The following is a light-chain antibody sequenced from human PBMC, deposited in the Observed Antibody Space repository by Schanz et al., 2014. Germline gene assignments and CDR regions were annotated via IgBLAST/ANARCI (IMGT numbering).Light chain of an antibody. CDR2: EAV. CDR3: SSDAGSNNLGYWV. CDR1: SSDIGSYDL. J-gene: IGLJ1*01. Sequence: QSALTQPASVSGSPGQSITISCTGTSSDIGSYDLFSWYQQHPGEAAKLIIYEAVKRPSGVPDRFSGSKSGNTAFLTVSGLAAEDEADYYCSSDAGSNNLGYWVFGTGANLSV. V-gene: IGLV2-8*01.